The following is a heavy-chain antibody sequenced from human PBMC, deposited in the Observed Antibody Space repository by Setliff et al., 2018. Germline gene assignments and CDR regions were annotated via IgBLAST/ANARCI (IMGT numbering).Heavy chain of an antibody. CDR2: IWYDGNNK. CDR3: VRGEMFSTSPRAD. V-gene: IGHV3-33*01. D-gene: IGHD2-2*01. CDR1: GFTPGMYG. Sequence: GGSLRLSCAASGFTPGMYGVHWVRQAPGKGLEWVAVIWYDGNNKDHADSVKGRFTISRDNSKNTLYLQMDSLRVEDTAVYYCVRGEMFSTSPRADWGQGTQVTVSS. J-gene: IGHJ4*02.